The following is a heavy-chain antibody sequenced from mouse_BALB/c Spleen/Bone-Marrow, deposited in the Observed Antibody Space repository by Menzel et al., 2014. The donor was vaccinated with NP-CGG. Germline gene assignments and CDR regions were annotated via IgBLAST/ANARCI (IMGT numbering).Heavy chain of an antibody. CDR3: ARETGTYVMDY. V-gene: IGHV1-7*01. Sequence: HVQLQQSGAELKKPGPSATMSCKSSGYTFTNYWIHWIKQRPGQGLEWIGYINPGTGYTDYNPNFKDKATLTADKSSITAYMQLSSLTSEDSSVYYCARETGTYVMDYWGQGTSVPVAS. CDR2: INPGTGYT. D-gene: IGHD4-1*01. CDR1: GYTFTNYW. J-gene: IGHJ4*01.